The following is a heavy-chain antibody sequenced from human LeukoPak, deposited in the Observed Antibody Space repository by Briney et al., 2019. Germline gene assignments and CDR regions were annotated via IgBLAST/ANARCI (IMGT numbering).Heavy chain of an antibody. V-gene: IGHV3-23*01. J-gene: IGHJ4*02. Sequence: GGSLRLSCAASGFTFSSYAMTWVRQAPGKGLEWVSSIIGSGDSTYYSDSVQGRFTISRDNSKNTLYLQMTSLRAEDTAVYYCAKWEGITGTPTFDYWGQGTLVTVSS. CDR1: GFTFSSYA. D-gene: IGHD1-7*01. CDR3: AKWEGITGTPTFDY. CDR2: IIGSGDST.